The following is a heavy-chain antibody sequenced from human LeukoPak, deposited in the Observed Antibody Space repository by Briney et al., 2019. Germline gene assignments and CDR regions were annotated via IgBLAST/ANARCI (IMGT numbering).Heavy chain of an antibody. Sequence: PSETLSLTCAVSGGSISSSNWWSWVRQPPGKGLEWIGEIYHSGSTNYNPSPKSRVTISVDKSKNQFSLKLSSVTAADTAVYYCARDEKQQLVPYYGMDVWGQGTTVTVSS. J-gene: IGHJ6*02. CDR1: GGSISSSNW. CDR3: ARDEKQQLVPYYGMDV. V-gene: IGHV4-4*02. CDR2: IYHSGST. D-gene: IGHD6-13*01.